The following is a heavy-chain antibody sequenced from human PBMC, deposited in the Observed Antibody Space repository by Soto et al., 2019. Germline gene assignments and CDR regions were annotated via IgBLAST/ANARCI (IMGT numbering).Heavy chain of an antibody. Sequence: EVLLVESGGGLVKPGGSLRLSCAGSGFSFSTYGMNWVRQAPGKGLEWVSFISDGSRNIYYADSVKGRFTISRDNAKESLYMQMSSLRAEDTAVYYCARVAYYYYRMDVWGQGTTVTVSS. CDR3: ARVAYYYYRMDV. V-gene: IGHV3-21*01. CDR1: GFSFSTYG. CDR2: ISDGSRNI. J-gene: IGHJ6*02.